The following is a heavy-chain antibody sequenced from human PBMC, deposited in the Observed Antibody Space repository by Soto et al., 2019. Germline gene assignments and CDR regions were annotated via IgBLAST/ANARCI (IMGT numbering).Heavy chain of an antibody. CDR1: GFTVSSNY. J-gene: IGHJ6*02. D-gene: IGHD2-8*02. Sequence: EVQLVESGGGLIQSGGSLRLSCAASGFTVSSNYMNWVRQAPGNGLEWVSVIYSDNKTYYADSVKGRFTISRDKSKNTLYIQVNSLRAEDTAIYYCARGYWAGGMDVWGQGTTITVSS. CDR2: IYSDNKT. CDR3: ARGYWAGGMDV. V-gene: IGHV3-53*01.